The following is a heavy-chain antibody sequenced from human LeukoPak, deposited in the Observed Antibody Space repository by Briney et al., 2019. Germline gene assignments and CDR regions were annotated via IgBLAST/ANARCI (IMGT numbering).Heavy chain of an antibody. D-gene: IGHD5-18*01. CDR2: ISSSSSTI. CDR1: GFTFSSHS. V-gene: IGHV3-48*01. CDR3: ARPTQYGYGISDY. Sequence: GGSLRLSCAASGFTFSSHSMNWVRQAPGKGLEWVSYISSSSSTIYYADSVKGRFTISRDNAKNSLYLQMNSLRAEDTAVYYCARPTQYGYGISDYWGQGTLVTVSS. J-gene: IGHJ4*02.